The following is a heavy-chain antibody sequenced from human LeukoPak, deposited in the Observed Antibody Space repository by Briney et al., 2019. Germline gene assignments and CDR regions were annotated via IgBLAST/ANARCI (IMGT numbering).Heavy chain of an antibody. CDR3: ARMLYYDSSGYYYAYFDY. CDR2: INHSGST. Sequence: SETLSLTCAVYGGSFSGYYWSWIRQPPGKGLEWIGEINHSGSTNYNPSLKSRVTISVDTSKNQFSLKLSSVTAADTAVYYCARMLYYDSSGYYYAYFDYWGQGTLATVSS. CDR1: GGSFSGYY. D-gene: IGHD3-22*01. V-gene: IGHV4-34*01. J-gene: IGHJ4*02.